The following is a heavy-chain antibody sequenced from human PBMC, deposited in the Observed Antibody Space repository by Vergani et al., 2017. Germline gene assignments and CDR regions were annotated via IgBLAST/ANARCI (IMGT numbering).Heavy chain of an antibody. CDR2: IYYSGST. V-gene: IGHV4-39*01. CDR3: AIRRGVNCSGGSCYSGSWFDP. J-gene: IGHJ5*02. Sequence: QLQLQESGPGLVKPSETLSLTCTVSGGSISSSSYYWGWIRQPPGKGLEWIGSIYYSGSTYYNPSLKSRVTISVDTSKNQFSLKLSSVTAADTAVYYCAIRRGVNCSGGSCYSGSWFDPWGQGTLVTVSS. D-gene: IGHD2-15*01. CDR1: GGSISSSSYY.